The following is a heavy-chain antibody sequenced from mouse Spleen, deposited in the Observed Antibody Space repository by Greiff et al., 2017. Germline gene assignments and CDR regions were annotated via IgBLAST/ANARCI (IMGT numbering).Heavy chain of an antibody. CDR1: GYTFTSYW. CDR3: ARQEWYFDV. J-gene: IGHJ1*01. CDR2: INPSTGYT. Sequence: VKLMESGAELAKPGASVKMSCKASGYTFTSYWMHWVKQRPGQGLEWIGYINPSTGYTEYNQKFKDKATLTADKSSSTAYMQLSSLTSEDSAVYYCARQEWYFDVWGAGTTVTVSS. V-gene: IGHV1-7*01.